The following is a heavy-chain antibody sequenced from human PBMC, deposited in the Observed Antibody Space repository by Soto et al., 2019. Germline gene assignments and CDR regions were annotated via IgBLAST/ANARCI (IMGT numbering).Heavy chain of an antibody. D-gene: IGHD3-22*01. CDR3: ARDYQLFHYYDSSGYDY. J-gene: IGHJ4*02. CDR2: ISYDGSNK. V-gene: IGHV3-30-3*01. CDR1: GFTFSSYA. Sequence: PGGSLRLSCAASGFTFSSYAMHWVRQAPGKGLEWVAVISYDGSNKYYADSVKGRFTISRDNSKNTLYLQMNSLRAEDTAVYYCARDYQLFHYYDSSGYDYCGQGTLVTVSS.